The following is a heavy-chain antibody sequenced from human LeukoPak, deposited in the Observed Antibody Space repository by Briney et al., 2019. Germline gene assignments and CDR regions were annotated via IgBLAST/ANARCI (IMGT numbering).Heavy chain of an antibody. V-gene: IGHV1-8*03. D-gene: IGHD2-15*01. CDR3: ARGRRPRFLVVVAATRENWFDP. CDR2: MNPNSGNT. J-gene: IGHJ5*02. CDR1: GYTFTSYD. Sequence: AASVKVSCKASGYTFTSYDINWVRQATGQGLEWMGWMNPNSGNTGYAQKFQGRVTITRNTSISTAYMELSSLRSEDTAVYYCARGRRPRFLVVVAATRENWFDPWGQGTLVTVSS.